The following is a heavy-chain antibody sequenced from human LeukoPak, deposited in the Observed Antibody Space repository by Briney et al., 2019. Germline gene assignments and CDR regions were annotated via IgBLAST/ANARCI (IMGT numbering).Heavy chain of an antibody. CDR3: ARLRKIIVGAISDWFDP. CDR2: IYPGDSDT. Sequence: GESLQISCQGSGYSFTSYWIGWVRQMPGKGLEWMGIIYPGDSDTKYSPSFQGQVTISADKSISTAYLQWDSLRASDTAIYYCARLRKIIVGAISDWFDPWGQGTLVTVSS. V-gene: IGHV5-51*01. J-gene: IGHJ5*02. D-gene: IGHD1-26*01. CDR1: GYSFTSYW.